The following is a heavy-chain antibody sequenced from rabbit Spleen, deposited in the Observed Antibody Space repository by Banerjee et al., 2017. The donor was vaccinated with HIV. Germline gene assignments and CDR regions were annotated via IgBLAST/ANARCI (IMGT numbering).Heavy chain of an antibody. D-gene: IGHD4-1*01. V-gene: IGHV1S40*01. CDR1: GFDFSNYG. J-gene: IGHJ4*01. Sequence: QSLVESRGGLVQPGGSLKLSCKASGFDFSNYGVSWVRQAPGKGLEWIACVYAGSSGSTYSATWAKGRFTISKTSSTTVTLQMTSLTAADTATYFCARDLAGVIGWNFGWWGPGTLVTVS. CDR3: ARDLAGVIGWNFGW. CDR2: VYAGSSGST.